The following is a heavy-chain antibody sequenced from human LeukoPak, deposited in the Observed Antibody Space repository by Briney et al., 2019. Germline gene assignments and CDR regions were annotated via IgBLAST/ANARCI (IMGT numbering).Heavy chain of an antibody. J-gene: IGHJ4*02. CDR1: GGTFSSYT. Sequence: SVKVSCKASGGTFSSYTISWLRQAPGQGLEWMGRIIPILGIANYAQKFQGRVTITADKSTSTAYMELSSLRSEDTAVCYCARGGSDGGLDYWGQGTLVTVSS. CDR2: IIPILGIA. CDR3: ARGGSDGGLDY. D-gene: IGHD1-26*01. V-gene: IGHV1-69*02.